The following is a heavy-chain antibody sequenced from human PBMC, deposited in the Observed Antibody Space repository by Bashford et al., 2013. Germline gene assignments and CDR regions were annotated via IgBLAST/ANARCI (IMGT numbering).Heavy chain of an antibody. Sequence: VRQAPGKGLEWVGRIKSKTDGETTEYAAPVKGRFTISRDDSKNTLYLQMNSLKTEDTAVYYCTTRYRVYCSTTSCYSFGYWGQGTLVTVSS. J-gene: IGHJ4*02. V-gene: IGHV3-15*01. D-gene: IGHD2-2*01. CDR3: TTRYRVYCSTTSCYSFGY. CDR2: IKSKTDGETT.